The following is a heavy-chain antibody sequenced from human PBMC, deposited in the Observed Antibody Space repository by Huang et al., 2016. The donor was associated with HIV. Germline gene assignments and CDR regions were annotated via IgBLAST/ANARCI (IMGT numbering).Heavy chain of an antibody. Sequence: QVHLVESGGGVVQPGGSLSLSCAASGFKLSGFGMNWVRQAPGKGVGGVAFMSYEGRSHVYTDSVKGRFTISRDNSDNTLSLQMKGLRPDDTAVYYCAKESRWFSDFDHWGQGVLVSVSS. CDR3: AKESRWFSDFDH. D-gene: IGHD2-15*01. CDR1: GFKLSGFG. CDR2: MSYEGRSH. V-gene: IGHV3-30*18. J-gene: IGHJ4*02.